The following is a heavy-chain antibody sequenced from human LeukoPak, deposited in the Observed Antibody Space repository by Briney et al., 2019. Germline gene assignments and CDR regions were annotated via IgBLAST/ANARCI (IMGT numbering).Heavy chain of an antibody. V-gene: IGHV4-59*01. CDR3: ARAGSGYYPFDD. Sequence: PSETLSLTCTVSGGSISSYYWSWIRQPPGKGLEWIGYVYYSGSTNYNPSLKSRVTISVDTSNNQFSLKLSSVTAAGTAVYYCARAGSGYYPFDDWGQGTLVTVSS. D-gene: IGHD3-22*01. J-gene: IGHJ4*02. CDR1: GGSISSYY. CDR2: VYYSGST.